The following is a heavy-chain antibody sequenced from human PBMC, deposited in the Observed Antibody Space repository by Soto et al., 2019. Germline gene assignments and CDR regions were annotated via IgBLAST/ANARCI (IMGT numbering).Heavy chain of an antibody. D-gene: IGHD1-1*01. CDR2: IAYDGSNR. CDR3: ARDLQAGTDNVNWFAP. Sequence: QVQLVESGGGVVQPGRSLRLSCAASGFSISSSAMRWVRQAPGKGLEWVAVIAYDGSNRWYADSAKGRFTISRDNSKNTVYLEMSSVRGEDTAVYYCARDLQAGTDNVNWFAPWGQGTLVTVSS. J-gene: IGHJ5*02. V-gene: IGHV3-30*04. CDR1: GFSISSSA.